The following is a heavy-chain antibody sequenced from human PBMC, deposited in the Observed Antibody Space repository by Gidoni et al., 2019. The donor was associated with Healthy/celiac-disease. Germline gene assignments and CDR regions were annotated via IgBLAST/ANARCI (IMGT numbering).Heavy chain of an antibody. D-gene: IGHD1-26*01. V-gene: IGHV3-33*01. CDR2: IWYDGSNK. J-gene: IGHJ2*01. Sequence: QVPLVESGGGVVQPGRSLRLSCAASGFTFSSYALHWVRQAPGKGLEWVAVIWYDGSNKYYADSVKGRFTISRDNSKNTLYLQMNSLRAEDTAVYYCARDYRSSGNYSLAWYFDLWGRGTLVTVSS. CDR3: ARDYRSSGNYSLAWYFDL. CDR1: GFTFSSYA.